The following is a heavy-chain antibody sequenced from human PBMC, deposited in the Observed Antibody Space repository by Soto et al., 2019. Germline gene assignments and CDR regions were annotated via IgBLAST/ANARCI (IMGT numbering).Heavy chain of an antibody. CDR3: AYGGSCDY. CDR2: ISTSGSTI. CDR1: RFSFNTYE. J-gene: IGHJ4*02. V-gene: IGHV3-48*03. Sequence: GGPLRVSYAASRFSFNTYEMNWVRQAPGKGLEWVSYISTSGSTIYYADSVKGRFTISRDNGKNSLYLQMNSLRAEDTAVYYCAYGGSCDYWGQGTQVTVSS. D-gene: IGHD1-26*01.